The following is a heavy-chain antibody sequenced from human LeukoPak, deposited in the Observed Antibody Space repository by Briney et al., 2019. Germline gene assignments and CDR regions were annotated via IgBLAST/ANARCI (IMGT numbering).Heavy chain of an antibody. CDR1: GFTLSSYE. J-gene: IGHJ4*02. CDR2: ISSSGSTI. CDR3: ARAEEYSSSSFDY. D-gene: IGHD6-6*01. V-gene: IGHV3-48*03. Sequence: QSGGSLRLSCAASGFTLSSYEMNWVRQAPGKGREWVSYISSSGSTIYYADSVKGRFTISRDNAKNSLYLQMNSLRAEDTAVYYCARAEEYSSSSFDYWGQGTLVTVSS.